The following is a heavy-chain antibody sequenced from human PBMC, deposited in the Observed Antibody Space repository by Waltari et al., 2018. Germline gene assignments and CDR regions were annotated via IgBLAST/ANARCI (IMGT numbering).Heavy chain of an antibody. CDR1: GAFISRGTPF. CDR3: ARRVGFAGGWIDP. Sequence: QVQLQESGPGLVKTSETLSLTCTVSGAFISRGTPFWAWTRHPPGKGLEWIGTVSYTGTTYYNPSLKSRLTMSVNTSTNQFSLKLISVTAADTASYYCARRVGFAGGWIDPWGQGTLVTVSS. V-gene: IGHV4-39*07. CDR2: VSYTGTT. D-gene: IGHD2-15*01. J-gene: IGHJ5*02.